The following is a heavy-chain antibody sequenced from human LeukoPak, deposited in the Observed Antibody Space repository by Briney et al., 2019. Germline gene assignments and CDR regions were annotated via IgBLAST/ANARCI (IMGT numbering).Heavy chain of an antibody. D-gene: IGHD6-19*01. V-gene: IGHV3-21*06. CDR1: GFACSRYS. CDR2: ISSSSSHI. CDR3: ARDAQWLVPEGYYYYMDV. Sequence: GGSLRLSCAGSGFACSRYSMNWFRQAPGKGLERVSSISSSSSHIFYADSVKGRFTISRDNAKNSLYLQMNSLRAGDTAVYYCARDAQWLVPEGYYYYMDVWGKGITVTVAS. J-gene: IGHJ6*03.